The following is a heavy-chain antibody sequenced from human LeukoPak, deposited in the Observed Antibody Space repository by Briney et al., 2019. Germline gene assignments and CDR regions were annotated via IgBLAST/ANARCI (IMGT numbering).Heavy chain of an antibody. V-gene: IGHV3-23*01. Sequence: PGVSLRLSCAASGFTVSAYAMAWVRQAPGKGLEWVSTIYDDNTYYADSVKGRFAISTDNSKNTLYLQMNSLRVEDTAVYFCAARKVRGVWFYLDYWGQGTLVIVSS. CDR3: AARKVRGVWFYLDY. D-gene: IGHD3-10*01. CDR2: IYDDNT. CDR1: GFTVSAYA. J-gene: IGHJ4*02.